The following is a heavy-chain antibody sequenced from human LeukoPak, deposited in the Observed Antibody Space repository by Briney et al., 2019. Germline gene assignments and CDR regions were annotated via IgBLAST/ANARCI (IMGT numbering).Heavy chain of an antibody. Sequence: GGSLGLSCAASGFTFSSYWMHWVRQAPGKGLVWVSRINSDGSSTSYADSVKGRFTISRDNAKNTLYLQMNSLRAEDTAVYYCARDSAYYDFWSGHGNWFDPWGQGTLVTVSS. D-gene: IGHD3-3*01. V-gene: IGHV3-74*01. CDR3: ARDSAYYDFWSGHGNWFDP. J-gene: IGHJ5*02. CDR1: GFTFSSYW. CDR2: INSDGSST.